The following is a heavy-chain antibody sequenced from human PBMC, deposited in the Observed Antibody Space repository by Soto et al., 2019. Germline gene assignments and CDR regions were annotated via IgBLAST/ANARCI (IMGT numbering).Heavy chain of an antibody. V-gene: IGHV4-59*01. CDR3: ASARYFDWLLPDY. D-gene: IGHD3-9*01. CDR2: IYYSGST. J-gene: IGHJ4*02. CDR1: GGSISSYY. Sequence: SETLSLTCTVSGGSISSYYWSWIRQPPGKGLEWIGYIYYSGSTNYNPSLKSRVTISVDTSKNQFSLKLSSVTAADTAVYYCASARYFDWLLPDYWGQGTLVTVSS.